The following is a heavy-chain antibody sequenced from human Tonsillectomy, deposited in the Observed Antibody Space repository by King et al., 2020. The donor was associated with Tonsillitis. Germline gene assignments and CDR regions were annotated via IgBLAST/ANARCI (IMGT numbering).Heavy chain of an antibody. CDR2: ISSSGSTI. D-gene: IGHD2-2*01. Sequence: VQLVESGGGLVQPGGSLRLSCAASGFTFSSYEMNWVRQAPGKGLEWVSYISSSGSTIYYADSVKGRFTISRDNAKNSLYLQMNSLRAEDTAVFYCARGEIVVVPAAEDYYYYYMDVWGKGTTVTVSS. J-gene: IGHJ6*03. CDR3: ARGEIVVVPAAEDYYYYYMDV. V-gene: IGHV3-48*03. CDR1: GFTFSSYE.